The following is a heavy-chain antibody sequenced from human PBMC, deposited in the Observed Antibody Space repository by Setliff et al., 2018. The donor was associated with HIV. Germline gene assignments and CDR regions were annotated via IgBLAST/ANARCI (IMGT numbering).Heavy chain of an antibody. V-gene: IGHV4-4*07. Sequence: SETLSLTCAVSGGSISSYYWSWIRQPAGKGLEWIGHIYISGSTNYNPSFNSRVTMSVDTSKNQFSLRLTSVTAADTAMYHCARDRSSGWSKDWFDTWGQGILVTVSS. D-gene: IGHD6-19*01. CDR2: IYISGST. J-gene: IGHJ5*02. CDR3: ARDRSSGWSKDWFDT. CDR1: GGSISSYY.